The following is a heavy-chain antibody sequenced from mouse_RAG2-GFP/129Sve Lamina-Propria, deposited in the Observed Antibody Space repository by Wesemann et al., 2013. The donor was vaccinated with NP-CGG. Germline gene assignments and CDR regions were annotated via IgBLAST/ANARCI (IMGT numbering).Heavy chain of an antibody. CDR1: GYTFTDYY. CDR2: IYPGSGNT. Sequence: VQLQQSGPELVKPGASVKLSCKASGYTFTDYYINWVKQRPGQGLEWIARIYPGSGNTYYNEKFKGKATLTAEKSSSTAYMQLSSLTSEDSAVYFCARGDGYFDYWGQGTTLTVSS. D-gene: IGHD2-3*01. V-gene: IGHV1-76*01. CDR3: ARGDGYFDY. J-gene: IGHJ2*01.